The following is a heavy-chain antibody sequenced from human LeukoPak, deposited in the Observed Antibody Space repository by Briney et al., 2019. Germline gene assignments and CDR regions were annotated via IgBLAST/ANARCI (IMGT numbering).Heavy chain of an antibody. CDR2: IWSDGSIK. CDR3: ARLTLYSNPSSDY. Sequence: GRSLRLSCAPSGFTFSNYCMHWVRQAPGKGLEWVAVIWSDGSIKYYADSVKGRFTISRDNSRNTVYLQMNSLRAEDTAVYYRARLTLYSNPSSDYWGQGTLVTVSS. V-gene: IGHV3-33*01. J-gene: IGHJ4*02. D-gene: IGHD6-13*01. CDR1: GFTFSNYC.